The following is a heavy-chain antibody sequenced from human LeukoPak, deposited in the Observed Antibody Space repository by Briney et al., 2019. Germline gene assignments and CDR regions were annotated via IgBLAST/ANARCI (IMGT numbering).Heavy chain of an antibody. J-gene: IGHJ4*02. CDR3: ARVFWYDSSFDY. CDR2: INSDGSST. V-gene: IGHV3-74*01. Sequence: PGGYLRLSCAASGFTFSSYWMHWVRQASGKGLVWVSRINSDGSSTSYADSVKGRFTISRDNAKNTLYLQMNSLRAEDTAVYYCARVFWYDSSFDYWGQGTLVTVSS. D-gene: IGHD3-22*01. CDR1: GFTFSSYW.